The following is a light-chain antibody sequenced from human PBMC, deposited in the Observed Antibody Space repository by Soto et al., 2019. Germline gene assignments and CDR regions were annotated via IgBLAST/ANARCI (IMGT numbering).Light chain of an antibody. CDR3: QQYGSSFRYT. V-gene: IGKV3-20*01. CDR2: GAS. J-gene: IGKJ2*01. Sequence: EIVLTQSPGTLSLSPGERATLSCRASQSVNSNYVTWYQQKPGQAPRLLIYGASSRATGIPDRFSGSGSGTDFTLTISRLEPEDFAVYYCQQYGSSFRYTFGQGTKLGSN. CDR1: QSVNSNY.